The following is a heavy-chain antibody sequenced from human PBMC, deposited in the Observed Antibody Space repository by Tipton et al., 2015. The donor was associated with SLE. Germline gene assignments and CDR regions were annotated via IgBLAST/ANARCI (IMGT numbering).Heavy chain of an antibody. V-gene: IGHV4-34*01. D-gene: IGHD3-16*01. J-gene: IGHJ4*02. CDR2: INHRGST. Sequence: TLSLTCAVYGGSISSSSSYYWAWIRQPPGKGVEWIGEINHRGSTNYKPSLKSRVTISVDTSKNQFSLKLSSVTAADTAVYYCARLFAGGWGNYWGQGTLVTVSS. CDR3: ARLFAGGWGNY. CDR1: GGSISSSSSYY.